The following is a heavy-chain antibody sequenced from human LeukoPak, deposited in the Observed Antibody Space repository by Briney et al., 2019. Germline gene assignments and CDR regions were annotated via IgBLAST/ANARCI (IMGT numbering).Heavy chain of an antibody. Sequence: SETLSLTCTVSGGSISSSSYYWGWIRQPPGKGLEWIGSIYYSGSTYYNPSLKSRVTISVDTSKNQFSLKLSSVTAADTAVYYCARDSSLSPKYDYVWGSPGDAFDIWGQGTMVTVSS. CDR1: GGSISSSSYY. D-gene: IGHD3-16*01. V-gene: IGHV4-39*02. CDR3: ARDSSLSPKYDYVWGSPGDAFDI. CDR2: IYYSGST. J-gene: IGHJ3*02.